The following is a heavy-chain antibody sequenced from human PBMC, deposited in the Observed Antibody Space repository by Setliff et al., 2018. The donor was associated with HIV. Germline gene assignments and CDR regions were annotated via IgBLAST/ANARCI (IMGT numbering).Heavy chain of an antibody. CDR2: ISYTGST. J-gene: IGHJ4*02. V-gene: IGHV4-39*01. Sequence: PSETLSLTCTVPGGSINRSNYYWGWIRQPPGKGLEWIGTISYTGSTYYDPSLKSRVTISLDTSKNQFFLKLSSVTAPDTVIYYCARQTWEYYDTLTGYYRSPKNFDSWGQGTLVTVSS. CDR1: GGSINRSNYY. CDR3: ARQTWEYYDTLTGYYRSPKNFDS. D-gene: IGHD3-9*01.